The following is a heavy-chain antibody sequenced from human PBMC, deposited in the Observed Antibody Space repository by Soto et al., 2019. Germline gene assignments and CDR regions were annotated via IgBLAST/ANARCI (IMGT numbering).Heavy chain of an antibody. CDR3: AKGGSYYYDSSGYYT. D-gene: IGHD3-22*01. CDR2: ISGSGGST. V-gene: IGHV3-23*01. J-gene: IGHJ5*02. CDR1: GFTFSSYA. Sequence: GGALRLSCAASGFTFSSYAMSWVRQAPGKGLEWVSAISGSGGSTYYADSVKGRFTISRDNSKNTLYLQMNSLRAEDTAVYYCAKGGSYYYDSSGYYTWGQGTLVTVSS.